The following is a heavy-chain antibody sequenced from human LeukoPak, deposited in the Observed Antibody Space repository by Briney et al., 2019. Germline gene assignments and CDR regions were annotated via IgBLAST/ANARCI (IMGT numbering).Heavy chain of an antibody. J-gene: IGHJ3*02. V-gene: IGHV3-21*01. CDR2: ISSSSSYI. D-gene: IGHD3-22*01. CDR3: ARDLPAPAHDSSGYLIAHDAFDI. CDR1: GFTFSSYS. Sequence: GGSLRLSCAASGFTFSSYSMNWVRQAPGKGLEWVSSISSSSSYIYYADSVKGRFTISRDNAKNSLYLQMNSLRAEDTAVYYCARDLPAPAHDSSGYLIAHDAFDIWGQGTMVTVSS.